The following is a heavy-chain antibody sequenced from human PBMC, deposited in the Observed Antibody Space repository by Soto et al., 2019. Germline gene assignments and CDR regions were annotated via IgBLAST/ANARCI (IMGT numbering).Heavy chain of an antibody. D-gene: IGHD2-15*01. V-gene: IGHV4-59*11. CDR3: ARLQYTVVTALDI. J-gene: IGHJ3*02. CDR2: IYHTVNT. Sequence: KSSETLSLTCIVSGVSIVSHFWSWIRQAPGKGPELVGYIYHTVNTKYNPALKSRVTISMDTSKNQLSLQLSSVTAADTAVYYCARLQYTVVTALDIWGQGTMVTVSS. CDR1: GVSIVSHF.